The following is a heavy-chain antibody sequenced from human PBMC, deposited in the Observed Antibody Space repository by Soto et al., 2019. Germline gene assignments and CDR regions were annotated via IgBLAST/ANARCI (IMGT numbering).Heavy chain of an antibody. D-gene: IGHD5-18*01. V-gene: IGHV1-46*01. J-gene: IGHJ5*01. CDR2: INPSSGST. Sequence: ASLKVSCKASGYTFTSYYMHWVRQAPGQGLEWMGIINPSSGSTSYAQKFQGRVTMTRDTSISTAYMELSSLRSEDTAVYYCASSVTAMAPRDSWGQGTLVTVSS. CDR3: ASSVTAMAPRDS. CDR1: GYTFTSYY.